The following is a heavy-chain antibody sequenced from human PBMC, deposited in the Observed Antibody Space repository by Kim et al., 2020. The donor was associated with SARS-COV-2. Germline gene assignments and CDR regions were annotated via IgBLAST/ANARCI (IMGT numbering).Heavy chain of an antibody. V-gene: IGHV3-21*01. Sequence: GGSLRLSCAASGFTFSSYSMNWVRQAPGKGLEWVSSISSSSSYIYYADSVKGRFTISRDNAKNSLYLQMNSLRAEDTAVYYCAREGLVQQGYGMDVWGQGTTVTVSS. J-gene: IGHJ6*02. CDR3: AREGLVQQGYGMDV. CDR2: ISSSSSYI. D-gene: IGHD6-13*01. CDR1: GFTFSSYS.